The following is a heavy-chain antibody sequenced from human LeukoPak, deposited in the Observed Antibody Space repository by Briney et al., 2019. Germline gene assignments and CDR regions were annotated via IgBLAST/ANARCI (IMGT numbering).Heavy chain of an antibody. D-gene: IGHD2-21*02. CDR1: GYTFTGYY. CDR3: ARDWGHIVVVTATNWFDP. Sequence: ASVKVSCKASGYTFTGYYMHWVRQAPGQGLEWMGWINPNSGGTNYAQKFQGRVTMTRDTSISTAYMELSRLRSDDTAVYYCARDWGHIVVVTATNWFDPWGQGTLVTVSS. V-gene: IGHV1-2*02. CDR2: INPNSGGT. J-gene: IGHJ5*02.